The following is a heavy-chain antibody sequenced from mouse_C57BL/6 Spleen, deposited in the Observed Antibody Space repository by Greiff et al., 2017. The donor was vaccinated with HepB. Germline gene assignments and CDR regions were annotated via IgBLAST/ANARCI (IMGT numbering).Heavy chain of an antibody. J-gene: IGHJ3*01. V-gene: IGHV5-4*03. CDR1: GFTFSSYA. CDR3: ASFGDYDWFAY. D-gene: IGHD2-4*01. CDR2: ISDGGSYT. Sequence: EVKLMESGGGLVKPGGSLKLSCAASGFTFSSYAMSWVRQTPEKRLEWVATISDGGSYTYYPDNVKGRFTISRDNAKNNLYLQMSHLKSEDTAMYYCASFGDYDWFAYWGQGTLVTVSA.